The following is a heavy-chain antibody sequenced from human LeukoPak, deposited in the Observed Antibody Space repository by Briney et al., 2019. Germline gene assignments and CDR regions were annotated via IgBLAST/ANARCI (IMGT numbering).Heavy chain of an antibody. CDR2: INAGNGNT. D-gene: IGHD4/OR15-4a*01. J-gene: IGHJ4*02. Sequence: ASVKVSCKASGYTFTSYAMHWVRQAPGQRFEWMGWINAGNGNTRYSQKFQGRVTITRVTSASTASMELSSLRSEDTAVYYCARGDDYKYFDCWGQGTLVTVSS. V-gene: IGHV1-3*01. CDR1: GYTFTSYA. CDR3: ARGDDYKYFDC.